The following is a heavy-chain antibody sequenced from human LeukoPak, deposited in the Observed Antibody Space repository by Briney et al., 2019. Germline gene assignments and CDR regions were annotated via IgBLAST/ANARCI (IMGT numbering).Heavy chain of an antibody. CDR3: ARLLPGIAAAGTGSDY. V-gene: IGHV4-4*07. J-gene: IGHJ4*02. D-gene: IGHD6-13*01. Sequence: WXXQPAGKGXEWIGRIYTSGSTNYNPSLKSRVTMSVDTSKNQFSLKLSSVTAADTAVYYCARLLPGIAAAGTGSDYWGQGTLVTVSS. CDR2: IYTSGST.